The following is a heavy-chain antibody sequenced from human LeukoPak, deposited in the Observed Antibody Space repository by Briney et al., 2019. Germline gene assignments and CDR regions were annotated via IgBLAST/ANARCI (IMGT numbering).Heavy chain of an antibody. CDR3: ARDSVLRPGRLDP. CDR1: GYTFTTYG. V-gene: IGHV1-18*01. D-gene: IGHD4/OR15-4a*01. CDR2: ISGYNGNT. J-gene: IGHJ5*02. Sequence: GASVKVSCKASGYTFTTYGISWVRQAPGQGLEWMGWISGYNGNTKFAQKIQGRVTMTTDTSTSTAYMELRSLRSDDTAVYYCARDSVLRPGRLDPWGQGTLVTVSS.